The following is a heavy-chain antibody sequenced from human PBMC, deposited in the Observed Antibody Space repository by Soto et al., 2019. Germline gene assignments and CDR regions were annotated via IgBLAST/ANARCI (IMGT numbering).Heavy chain of an antibody. CDR1: GYTFRSYA. CDR3: ARADGYNFDTWFDP. D-gene: IGHD5-12*01. Sequence: QVLLEQSGAEVRKPGASVNVSCKTSGYTFRSYAMHWVRQAPGQRLEWMGWINPGTGQKKYSQKMQGRVTLPSDASAHTAYMELSRLTSEDTAVYYCARADGYNFDTWFDPWVQGTLVTVSS. CDR2: INPGTGQK. V-gene: IGHV1-3*01. J-gene: IGHJ5*02.